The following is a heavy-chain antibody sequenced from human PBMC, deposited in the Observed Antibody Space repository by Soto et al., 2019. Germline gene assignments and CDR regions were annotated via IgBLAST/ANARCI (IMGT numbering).Heavy chain of an antibody. Sequence: SETLSLTCAVYGGSFSGYYWSWIRQPPGEGLEWIGEINHSGSTNYNPSLKSRVTISVDTSKNQFSLKLSSVTAADTAVYYCARGTHYYGSGSYYTWWFDPWGQGTLVTVSS. CDR3: ARGTHYYGSGSYYTWWFDP. J-gene: IGHJ5*02. CDR1: GGSFSGYY. V-gene: IGHV4-34*01. CDR2: INHSGST. D-gene: IGHD3-10*01.